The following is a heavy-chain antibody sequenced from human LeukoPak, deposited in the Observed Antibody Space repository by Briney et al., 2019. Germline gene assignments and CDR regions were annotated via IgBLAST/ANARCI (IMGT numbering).Heavy chain of an antibody. J-gene: IGHJ4*02. Sequence: SETLSLTCTVSGYSISSGYYWGWIRQPPGKGLEWIGSIYHSGSTYYNPSLKSRVTISVDTSKNQFSLKLSSVTAADTAVYYCARRGFGENFDYWGQGTLVTVSS. V-gene: IGHV4-38-2*02. CDR3: ARRGFGENFDY. CDR2: IYHSGST. CDR1: GYSISSGYY. D-gene: IGHD3-10*01.